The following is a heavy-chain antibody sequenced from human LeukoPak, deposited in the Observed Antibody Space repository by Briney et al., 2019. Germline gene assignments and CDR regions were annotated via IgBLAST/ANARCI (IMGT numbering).Heavy chain of an antibody. CDR3: AREEIATWAFDI. CDR1: GFTFSTYW. CDR2: IKQDGYEK. J-gene: IGHJ3*02. V-gene: IGHV3-7*03. Sequence: GGSLRLSCVASGFTFSTYWMSWVRQAPGKGLEWVANIKQDGYEKYYVDSVKGRFIISRDNSKNTLYLQMNSLRAEDTAVYYCAREEIATWAFDIWGQGTMVTVSS. D-gene: IGHD2/OR15-2a*01.